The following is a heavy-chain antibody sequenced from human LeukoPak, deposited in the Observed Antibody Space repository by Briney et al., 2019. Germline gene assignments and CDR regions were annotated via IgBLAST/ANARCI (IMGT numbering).Heavy chain of an antibody. V-gene: IGHV3-7*03. J-gene: IGHJ5*02. D-gene: IGHD3-16*01. Sequence: GGSLRLSCAASVFTFGTYGMNWVRHAPWKGREWLVNIKQDGSEKYYVDSVKGRFTISRDNAKNSLYLQMNSLRAEDTAVYYCARGRRNIEGVMWFDPWGQGTLVTVSS. CDR2: IKQDGSEK. CDR3: ARGRRNIEGVMWFDP. CDR1: VFTFGTYG.